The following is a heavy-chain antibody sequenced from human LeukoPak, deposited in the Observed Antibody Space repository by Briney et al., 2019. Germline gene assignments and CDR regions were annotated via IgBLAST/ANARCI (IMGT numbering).Heavy chain of an antibody. CDR2: INPNSGGT. V-gene: IGHV1-2*02. D-gene: IGHD3-10*01. CDR1: DYTFTNYG. Sequence: ASVKVSCKASDYTFTNYGITWVRQAPGQWLEGMGCINPNSGGTNYAQKVQGRATMTRDTSIRTAYMEMSRLRSDDTAVYYCARDFSEYYYGSGSYYTPTPNWFDPWGQGTLVTVSS. CDR3: ARDFSEYYYGSGSYYTPTPNWFDP. J-gene: IGHJ5*02.